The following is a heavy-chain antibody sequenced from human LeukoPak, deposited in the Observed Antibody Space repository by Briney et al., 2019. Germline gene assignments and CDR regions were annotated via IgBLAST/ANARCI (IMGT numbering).Heavy chain of an antibody. D-gene: IGHD3-22*01. V-gene: IGHV5-51*01. CDR3: ARLGGTMIVVVPYYFDY. Sequence: GESLKISCKCSGYSFTSYWIGWVRQMPGKGLEWMGIIYPGDSDTRYSPSFQGQVTISADKSISTAYLQWSSLKASDTAMYYCARLGGTMIVVVPYYFDYWGQGTLVTVSS. CDR2: IYPGDSDT. CDR1: GYSFTSYW. J-gene: IGHJ4*02.